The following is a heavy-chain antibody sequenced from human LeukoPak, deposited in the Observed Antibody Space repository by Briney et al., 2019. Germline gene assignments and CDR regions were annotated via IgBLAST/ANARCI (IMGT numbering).Heavy chain of an antibody. Sequence: GGSLRLSCAASGFTFSSYATHWVRQAPGKGLEWVAVISYDGSNKYYADSVKGRFTISRDNSKNTLYLQMNSLRAEDTAVYYCAREPTGSGAFDIWGQGTMVTVSS. V-gene: IGHV3-30*04. D-gene: IGHD1-26*01. CDR2: ISYDGSNK. J-gene: IGHJ3*02. CDR3: AREPTGSGAFDI. CDR1: GFTFSSYA.